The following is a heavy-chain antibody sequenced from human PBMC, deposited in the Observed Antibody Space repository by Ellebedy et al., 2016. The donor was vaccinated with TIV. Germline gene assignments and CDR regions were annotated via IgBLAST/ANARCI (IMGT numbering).Heavy chain of an antibody. V-gene: IGHV3-23*01. CDR2: ISGAGGTT. J-gene: IGHJ4*02. CDR3: ARDRSLSEILGDKYFDY. Sequence: GESLKISCAASGFTFSNYAMTWVRQAPGKGLQWVSAISGAGGTTHYGDSVRGRFTISRDNAKNSLYLQMNSLKAEDTAMYYCARDRSLSEILGDKYFDYWGQGTLVTVSS. CDR1: GFTFSNYA. D-gene: IGHD2-8*02.